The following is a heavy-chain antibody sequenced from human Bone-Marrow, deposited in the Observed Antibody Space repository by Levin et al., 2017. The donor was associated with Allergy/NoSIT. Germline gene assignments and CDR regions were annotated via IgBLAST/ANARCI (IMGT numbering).Heavy chain of an antibody. V-gene: IGHV1-69-2*01. CDR1: GYTFTDYY. CDR2: IDPEDGET. J-gene: IGHJ6*02. CDR3: ATAVGAEYGMDV. D-gene: IGHD1-26*01. Sequence: ASVKVSCKVSGYTFTDYYMHWVQQAPGKGLEWMGLIDPEDGETIHAEKFRGRVTISADTSTDTAYMELRSLTFEDTAVYYCATAVGAEYGMDVWGQGTTVTVSS.